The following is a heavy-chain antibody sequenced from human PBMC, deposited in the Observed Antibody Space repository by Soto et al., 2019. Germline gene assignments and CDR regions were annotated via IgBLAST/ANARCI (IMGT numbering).Heavy chain of an antibody. J-gene: IGHJ4*02. CDR3: ARRDGYKTAPFDY. Sequence: PGGSLRLSCAASGFTFSRYGLHWARQAPGKGLEWVAVIWYDGSNKYYADSVKGRFTISRDNSKNTLYLQMNSLRAEDTAVYYCARRDGYKTAPFDYWGQGT. CDR1: GFTFSRYG. D-gene: IGHD5-12*01. CDR2: IWYDGSNK. V-gene: IGHV3-33*01.